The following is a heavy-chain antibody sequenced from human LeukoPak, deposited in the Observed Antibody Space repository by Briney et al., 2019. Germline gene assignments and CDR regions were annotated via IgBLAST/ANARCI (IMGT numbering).Heavy chain of an antibody. CDR3: ARGEYYFDY. J-gene: IGHJ4*02. CDR2: VSSSSTYT. V-gene: IGHV3-11*05. CDR1: GFXFSDYY. Sequence: PGGSLRLSCAASGFXFSDYYISWIRQAPGKGLEWVSYVSSSSTYTNYADSVKGRFTISRDNAKNSLFLQMNSLRAEDTAVYYCARGEYYFDYWGQGTLVTVSS.